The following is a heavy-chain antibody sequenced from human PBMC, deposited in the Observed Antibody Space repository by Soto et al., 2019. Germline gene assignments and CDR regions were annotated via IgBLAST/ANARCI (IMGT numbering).Heavy chain of an antibody. D-gene: IGHD1-26*01. CDR2: ISSYNGDT. CDR1: GYTVTGYG. V-gene: IGHV1-18*01. J-gene: IGHJ4*02. CDR3: APGAGQRYGEFDI. Sequence: ASVKVSCKASGYTVTGYGLSWVRQAPGQGLQWMGWISSYNGDTRLAQKFQGRVSMTTDTSTNTANMELTSLTSDDTAVYYCAPGAGQRYGEFDIWGQGTLVTVSS.